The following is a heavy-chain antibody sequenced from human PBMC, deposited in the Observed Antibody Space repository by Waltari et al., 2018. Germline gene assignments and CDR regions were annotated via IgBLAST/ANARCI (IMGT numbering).Heavy chain of an antibody. D-gene: IGHD6-13*01. CDR1: GYSISSGYY. CDR3: ASTGYSSSWSNYYYMDV. CDR2: IYHSGST. J-gene: IGHJ6*03. Sequence: QVQLQESGPGLVKPSETLSLTCAVSGYSISSGYYWGWIRQPPGKGLEWIGSIYHSGSTYNNPSLTGRVTISVDTAKTQFALKLSSVTAADTAVYYCASTGYSSSWSNYYYMDVWGKGTTVTVSS. V-gene: IGHV4-38-2*01.